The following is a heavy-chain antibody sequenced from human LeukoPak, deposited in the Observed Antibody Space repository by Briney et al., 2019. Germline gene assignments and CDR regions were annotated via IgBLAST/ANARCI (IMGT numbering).Heavy chain of an antibody. CDR1: GGSLSSYY. CDR2: IYYSEST. D-gene: IGHD4-17*01. CDR3: ARNIYGDYYYYYYMDV. Sequence: SETLSLTCTVSGGSLSSYYWSWIRQPPGKGLEWIGYIYYSESTNYNPSLKSRVTISVDTSKNQFSLKLSSVTAADTAVYYCARNIYGDYYYYYYMDVWGTGTTVTVSS. J-gene: IGHJ6*03. V-gene: IGHV4-59*01.